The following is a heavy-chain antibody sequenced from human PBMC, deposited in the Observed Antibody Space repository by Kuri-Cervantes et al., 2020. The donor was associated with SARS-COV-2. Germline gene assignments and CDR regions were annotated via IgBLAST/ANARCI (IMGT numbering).Heavy chain of an antibody. J-gene: IGHJ4*01. Sequence: SLKTCCAASDSSFSIYTLHWGQQPPGKGLQNVSAISSTGRTKYYADSVKGSFTISRDNLRNTLDLQMSSLRAEDTAVYYCVRDSGDTSESEGAYDYWGHGTLVTVSS. CDR2: ISSTGRTK. V-gene: IGHV3-64D*06. D-gene: IGHD3-10*01. CDR3: VRDSGDTSESEGAYDY. CDR1: DSSFSIYT.